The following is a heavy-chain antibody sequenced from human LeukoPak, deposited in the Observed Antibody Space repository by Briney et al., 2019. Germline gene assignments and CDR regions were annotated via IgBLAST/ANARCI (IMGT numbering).Heavy chain of an antibody. V-gene: IGHV1-18*03. J-gene: IGHJ4*02. D-gene: IGHD2-15*01. CDR3: ASTRGYCSGGSCYTLFY. CDR2: ISAYNGNT. CDR1: GYTFTGYY. Sequence: ASVKVSCKASGYTFTGYYMHWVRQAPGQGLEWMGWISAYNGNTNYAQKLQGRVTMTTDTSTSTAYMELSSLRSEDMAVYYCASTRGYCSGGSCYTLFYWGQGTLVTVSS.